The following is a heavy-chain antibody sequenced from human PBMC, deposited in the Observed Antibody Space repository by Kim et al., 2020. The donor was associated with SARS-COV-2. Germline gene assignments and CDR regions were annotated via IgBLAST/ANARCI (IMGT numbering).Heavy chain of an antibody. J-gene: IGHJ4*02. V-gene: IGHV3-30*04. CDR3: ARDFHRGYRKYYFDY. Sequence: GGSLRLSCAASGFTFSSYAMHWVRQAPGKGLEWVAVISYDGSNKYYADSVKGRFTISRDNSKNTLYLQMNSLRAEDTAVYYCARDFHRGYRKYYFDYWGQGTLVTVSS. CDR2: ISYDGSNK. D-gene: IGHD5-12*01. CDR1: GFTFSSYA.